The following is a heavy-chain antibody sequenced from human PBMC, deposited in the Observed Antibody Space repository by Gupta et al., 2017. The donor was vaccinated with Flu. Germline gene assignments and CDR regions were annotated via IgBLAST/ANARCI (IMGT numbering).Heavy chain of an antibody. V-gene: IGHV3-49*04. CDR2: IRSKAYGGTT. CDR1: GFTFGDYA. Sequence: EVQLVESGGGLVQPGRSLRLSCTASGFTFGDYAMSWVRQAPGKGLEWVGFIRSKAYGGTTEYAASVKGRFTISRDDSKSIAYLQMNSLKTEDTAVYYCTREDDYRGYFDYWGQGTLVTVSS. D-gene: IGHD4-11*01. J-gene: IGHJ4*02. CDR3: TREDDYRGYFDY.